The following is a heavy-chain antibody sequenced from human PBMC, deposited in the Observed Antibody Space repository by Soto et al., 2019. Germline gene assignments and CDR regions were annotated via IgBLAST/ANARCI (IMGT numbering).Heavy chain of an antibody. Sequence: GGSLRLSCAASGFTCSSYSMNWVRQAPGKGLEWVSSISSSSSYIYYADSVKGRFTISRDNAKNSLYLQMNSLRAEDTAVYYCARDGRYYGSGSYANDAFDIWGQGTMVTVSS. J-gene: IGHJ3*02. CDR3: ARDGRYYGSGSYANDAFDI. CDR1: GFTCSSYS. D-gene: IGHD3-10*01. CDR2: ISSSSSYI. V-gene: IGHV3-21*01.